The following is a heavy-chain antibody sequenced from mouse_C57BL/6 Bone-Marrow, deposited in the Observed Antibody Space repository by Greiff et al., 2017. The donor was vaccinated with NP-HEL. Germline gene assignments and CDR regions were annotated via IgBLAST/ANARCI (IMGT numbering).Heavy chain of an antibody. V-gene: IGHV1-54*01. J-gene: IGHJ3*01. D-gene: IGHD2-2*01. CDR1: GYAFTNYL. CDR2: INPGSGGT. Sequence: QVQLQQSGAELVRPGTSVKVSCKASGYAFTNYLIEWVKQRPGQGLEWIGVINPGSGGTNYNEKFKGKATLTADKSSSTAYMQLSSLTSEDSAVYFCARSRDGYGGFAYWGQGTLVTVSA. CDR3: ARSRDGYGGFAY.